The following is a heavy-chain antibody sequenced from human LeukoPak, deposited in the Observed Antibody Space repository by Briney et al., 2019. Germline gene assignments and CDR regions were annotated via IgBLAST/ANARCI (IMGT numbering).Heavy chain of an antibody. CDR1: GGTFSSYA. CDR2: IIPIFGTA. Sequence: ASVKVSCKASGGTFSSYAISWVRQAPGQGLEWMGGIIPIFGTANYSQKFQGRVTITADESTSTAYIELSSLRSEDTAVYYCATNYYDSSGYYLEWDYWGQGTLVTVSS. D-gene: IGHD3-22*01. J-gene: IGHJ4*02. V-gene: IGHV1-69*13. CDR3: ATNYYDSSGYYLEWDY.